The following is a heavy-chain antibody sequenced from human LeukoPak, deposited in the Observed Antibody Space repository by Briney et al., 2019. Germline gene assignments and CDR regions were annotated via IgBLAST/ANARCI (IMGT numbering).Heavy chain of an antibody. CDR3: ARGDYGDYGDYYYYMDV. Sequence: WASVKVSCKASGYTFTGYYMHWVRQAPGQGLEWMGWINPNSGGTNYAQKFQGRVTMTRDTSISTAYMELSRLRSDDTAVYYCARGDYGDYGDYYYYMDVWGKGTTVTISS. V-gene: IGHV1-2*02. CDR2: INPNSGGT. J-gene: IGHJ6*03. CDR1: GYTFTGYY. D-gene: IGHD4-17*01.